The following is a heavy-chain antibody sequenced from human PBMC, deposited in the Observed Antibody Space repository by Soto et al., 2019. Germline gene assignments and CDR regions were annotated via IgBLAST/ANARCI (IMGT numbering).Heavy chain of an antibody. CDR2: IYYRAIT. CDR1: GGSISSSSYY. Sequence: QLQLQESGPGLVKPSETLSLTCTVSGGSISSSSYYWGWIRQPPGNGLEWIGNIYYRAITYDNPSLKSLVPMSVDTSKNQFSRKLSSVTAADTAVYYCASQDSRGYDSDVRFAYWGQGTLVTVSS. J-gene: IGHJ4*02. V-gene: IGHV4-39*01. D-gene: IGHD6-25*01. CDR3: ASQDSRGYDSDVRFAY.